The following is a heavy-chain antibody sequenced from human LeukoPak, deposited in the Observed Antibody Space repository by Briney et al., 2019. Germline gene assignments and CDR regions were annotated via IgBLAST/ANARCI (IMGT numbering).Heavy chain of an antibody. J-gene: IGHJ5*02. V-gene: IGHV4-59*01. CDR1: GGSISSYY. CDR3: ARDSNDGWFDP. CDR2: IYYSGSA. D-gene: IGHD2-2*01. Sequence: SETLSLTCTVSGGSISSYYWSWIRQPPGKGLEWIGYIYYSGSANYNPSLKSRVTISVDTSKNQFSLKLSSVTAADTAVYYCARDSNDGWFDPWGQGTLVTVSS.